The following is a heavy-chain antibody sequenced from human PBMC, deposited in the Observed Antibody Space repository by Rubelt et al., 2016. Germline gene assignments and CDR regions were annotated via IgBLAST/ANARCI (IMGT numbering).Heavy chain of an antibody. D-gene: IGHD5-12*01. Sequence: QVQLQESGPGLVKPSQTLSLTCTVSGGSISSGGYYWSWIRQHPGKGLEWIGYIYYSGRTYYNPSLKIRVTISVDTSENQFSLTLSSVIAAETAVYYSARTVWLRWVVYWRQGTLVTASP. V-gene: IGHV4-31*03. CDR3: ARTVWLRWVVY. J-gene: IGHJ4*02. CDR1: GGSISSGGYY. CDR2: IYYSGRT.